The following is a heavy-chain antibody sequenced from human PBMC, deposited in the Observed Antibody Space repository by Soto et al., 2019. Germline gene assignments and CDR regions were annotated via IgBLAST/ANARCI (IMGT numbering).Heavy chain of an antibody. Sequence: PGESLKISCKGSGYSFTSYWISWVRQMPGKGLEWMGRIDPSDSYTNYSPSFQGHVTISADKSISTAYLQWSSLKASDTAVYYCAREGDDPYYYSGMDVWGQGTTVTVSS. D-gene: IGHD2-21*02. CDR2: IDPSDSYT. J-gene: IGHJ6*02. V-gene: IGHV5-10-1*01. CDR3: AREGDDPYYYSGMDV. CDR1: GYSFTSYW.